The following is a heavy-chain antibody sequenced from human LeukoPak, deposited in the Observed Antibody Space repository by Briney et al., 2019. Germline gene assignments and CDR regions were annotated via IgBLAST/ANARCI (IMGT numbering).Heavy chain of an antibody. J-gene: IGHJ2*01. CDR2: IYSSGIT. Sequence: VRSSETLSLTCTVSGGSMFSYYWNWIRQPPGRGLEWIGYIYSSGITNYSPSLRSRGTISVATSRNQFSLRLTSVTAADTAIYYCARRAYYDSSGYHPTSGYFDLWGRGTLVTASS. CDR1: GGSMFSYY. CDR3: ARRAYYDSSGYHPTSGYFDL. D-gene: IGHD3-22*01. V-gene: IGHV4-4*08.